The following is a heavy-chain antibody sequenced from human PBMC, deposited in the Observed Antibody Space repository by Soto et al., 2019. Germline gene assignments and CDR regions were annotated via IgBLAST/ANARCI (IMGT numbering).Heavy chain of an antibody. Sequence: ASVKFSCKSSGYTFTSYGISWVRQAPGQGLEWMGWISAYNGNTNYAQKLQGRVTMTTDTSTSTAYMELRSLRSDDTAVYYCERDRPTIYDSSRYYYAWGQGKLFTGS. V-gene: IGHV1-18*04. CDR1: GYTFTSYG. J-gene: IGHJ5*02. CDR3: ERDRPTIYDSSRYYYA. D-gene: IGHD3-22*01. CDR2: ISAYNGNT.